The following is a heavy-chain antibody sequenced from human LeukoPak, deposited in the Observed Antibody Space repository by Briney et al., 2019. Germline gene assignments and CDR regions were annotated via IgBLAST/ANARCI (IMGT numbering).Heavy chain of an antibody. Sequence: PSETLSLTCAVHGGSFSGYYWAWIRQPPGKGLEWIGEINPGGTTNYHPSLKRRVSISADTSKSQFSPELRSVTAADTAVFYCARAKSTVSTYFGSWGQGSLVTVSS. J-gene: IGHJ4*02. CDR3: ARAKSTVSTYFGS. V-gene: IGHV4-34*01. CDR1: GGSFSGYY. D-gene: IGHD4-17*01. CDR2: INPGGTT.